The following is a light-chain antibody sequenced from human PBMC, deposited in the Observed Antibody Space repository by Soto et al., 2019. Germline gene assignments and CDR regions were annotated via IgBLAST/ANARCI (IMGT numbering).Light chain of an antibody. CDR1: PTISRW. CDR2: KPP. CDR3: QGYKSNSEP. Sequence: DIQMTQSPSTLSGSVGGRVTITCPASPTISRWLAWYQQKPGKAPKPLIYKPPTLKSGVPSRVTGSGSATESTLTTISLRADDFATYYRQGYKSNSEPFAQGTKVDSK. V-gene: IGKV1-5*03. J-gene: IGKJ1*01.